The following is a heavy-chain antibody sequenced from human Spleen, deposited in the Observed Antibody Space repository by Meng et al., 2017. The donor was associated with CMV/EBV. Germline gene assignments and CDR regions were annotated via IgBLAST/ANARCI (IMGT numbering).Heavy chain of an antibody. Sequence: GGSLRLSCAASGFTFSRYTMNWVRQAPGKGLEWVSGISRNSGSAGYADYADSVKGRFIVSRDNAKNSLYLQMNSLRVEDTAFYYCVKDDGFDMWGQGTLVTVSS. J-gene: IGHJ3*02. CDR1: GFTFSRYT. V-gene: IGHV3-9*01. CDR2: ISRNSGSA. CDR3: VKDDGFDM.